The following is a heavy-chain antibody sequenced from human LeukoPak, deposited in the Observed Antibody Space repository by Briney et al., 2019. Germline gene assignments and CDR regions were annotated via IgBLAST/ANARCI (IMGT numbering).Heavy chain of an antibody. CDR2: IWYDGSNE. J-gene: IGHJ4*02. D-gene: IGHD6-13*01. CDR3: GRARGVYSTSWIDY. V-gene: IGHV3-33*01. Sequence: PGGSVRLSCAVSGFTFRNAGMNWVRQAPGKGLEWVAIIWYDGSNEYYGDSVKGRFIISRDDYRNTLYLQMNSLRAEDTAVYFCGRARGVYSTSWIDYWGQGTLVTVSS. CDR1: GFTFRNAG.